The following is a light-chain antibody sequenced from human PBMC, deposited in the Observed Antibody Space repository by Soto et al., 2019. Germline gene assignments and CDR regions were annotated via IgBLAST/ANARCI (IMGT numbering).Light chain of an antibody. CDR1: QSVRNY. J-gene: IGKJ5*01. CDR3: QQRSTWIT. V-gene: IGKV3-11*01. CDR2: DAS. Sequence: EIVLTQSPATLSLSPGERATVSCRASQSVRNYFAWYQQIPGQAPRILIYDASNRATGTPARFSGSGSGTDFTLTISSLEPEDFAVYYCQQRSTWITFGQGTRLEIK.